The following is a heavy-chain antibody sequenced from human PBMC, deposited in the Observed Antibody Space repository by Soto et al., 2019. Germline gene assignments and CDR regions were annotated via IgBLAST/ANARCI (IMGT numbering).Heavy chain of an antibody. V-gene: IGHV4-30-4*01. J-gene: IGHJ4*02. CDR2: IYYSGST. CDR3: ARVPTYYFDFDY. Sequence: SETLSLTCTVSGGSISSGDYYWSWIRQPPGKGLEWIGYIYYSGSTYYNPSLKSRVTISVDTSKNQFSLKLSSVTAADTAVYYCARVPTYYFDFDYWGQGTLVTVSS. CDR1: GGSISSGDYY. D-gene: IGHD3-22*01.